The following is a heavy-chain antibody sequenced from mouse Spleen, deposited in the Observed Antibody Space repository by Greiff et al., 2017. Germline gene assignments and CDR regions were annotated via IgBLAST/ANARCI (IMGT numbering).Heavy chain of an antibody. J-gene: IGHJ3*01. V-gene: IGHV1-59*01. Sequence: QVQLKQPGAELVRPGTSVKLSCKASGYTFTSYWMHWVKQRPGQGLEWIGVIDPSDSYTNYNQKFKGKATLTVDTSSSTAYMQLSSLTSEDSAVYYCAREGSSAWFAYWGQGTLVTVSA. CDR2: IDPSDSYT. D-gene: IGHD3-1*01. CDR1: GYTFTSYW. CDR3: AREGSSAWFAY.